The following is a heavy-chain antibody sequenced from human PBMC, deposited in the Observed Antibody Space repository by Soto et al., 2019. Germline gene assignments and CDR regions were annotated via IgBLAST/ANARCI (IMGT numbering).Heavy chain of an antibody. J-gene: IGHJ4*02. D-gene: IGHD2-15*01. V-gene: IGHV3-48*02. Sequence: EVQLVESGGGLVQPGGSLRPSCAASGFTFSTYSMNWVRQAPGKGLEWISYISGTSSTIYYADSVKGRFTISRDNAKNSLYLQMNSLSDEDTAVYYCARGMGYYCSGGSCPEVVFDYWGQGTLGTVSS. CDR1: GFTFSTYS. CDR2: ISGTSSTI. CDR3: ARGMGYYCSGGSCPEVVFDY.